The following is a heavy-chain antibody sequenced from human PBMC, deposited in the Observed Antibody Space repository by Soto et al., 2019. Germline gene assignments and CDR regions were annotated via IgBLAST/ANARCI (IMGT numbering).Heavy chain of an antibody. CDR2: IYYSGST. J-gene: IGHJ4*02. Sequence: QVQLQESGPGLVKPSQTLSLTCTVSGGSISSGGYYWSWIRQHPGKGLEWIGYIYYSGSTYYNPSLKSRVTISVDTSKNQFCLKLSSVTAADTAVYYCARVLTDIAARPNYFDYWGQGTLVTVSS. D-gene: IGHD6-6*01. V-gene: IGHV4-31*03. CDR1: GGSISSGGYY. CDR3: ARVLTDIAARPNYFDY.